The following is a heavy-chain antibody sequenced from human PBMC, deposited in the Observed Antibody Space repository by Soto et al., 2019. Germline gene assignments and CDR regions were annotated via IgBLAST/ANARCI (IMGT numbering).Heavy chain of an antibody. J-gene: IGHJ4*02. CDR2: ICRSSKSTI. CDR1: GFTFSSYS. Sequence: VGSLRLSCASSGFTFSSYSMNWVRQAPWNGLEWVSYICRSSKSTIYYTDSVRGRFTISRDNAKNSLYLQMNSLRDEDTAVYYCARDYFGSGSYPDPFDYWGQGTLVTVSS. CDR3: ARDYFGSGSYPDPFDY. D-gene: IGHD3-10*01. V-gene: IGHV3-48*02.